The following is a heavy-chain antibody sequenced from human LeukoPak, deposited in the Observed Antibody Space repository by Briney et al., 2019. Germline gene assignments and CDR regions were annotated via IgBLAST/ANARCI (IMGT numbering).Heavy chain of an antibody. Sequence: SETLSLTCAVYGGSFSAYYWSWIRQPPGKGLEWIGGINHSGSTNYNPSLKSRVTISIDTSKNPFSLEMSSVTAADTAVYYCARGRGARSSRWYNWFDPWGQGTLVTVSS. J-gene: IGHJ5*02. CDR1: GGSFSAYY. CDR3: ARGRGARSSRWYNWFDP. D-gene: IGHD6-13*01. V-gene: IGHV4-34*01. CDR2: INHSGST.